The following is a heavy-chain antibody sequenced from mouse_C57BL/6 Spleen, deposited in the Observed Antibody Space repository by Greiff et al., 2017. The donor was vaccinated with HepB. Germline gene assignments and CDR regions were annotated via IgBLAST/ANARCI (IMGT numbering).Heavy chain of an antibody. CDR2: IDPSDSET. Sequence: QVQLQQPGAELVRPGSSVKLSCKASGYTFTSYWMHWVKQRPIQGLEWIGNIDPSDSETHYNQKFKDKATLTVDKSSSTAYMQRSSLTSEDSAVYYCARESSNYDFDYWGQGTTLTVSS. CDR1: GYTFTSYW. V-gene: IGHV1-52*01. D-gene: IGHD2-5*01. J-gene: IGHJ2*01. CDR3: ARESSNYDFDY.